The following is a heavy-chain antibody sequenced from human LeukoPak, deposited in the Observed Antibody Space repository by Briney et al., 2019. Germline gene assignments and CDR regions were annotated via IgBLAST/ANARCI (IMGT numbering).Heavy chain of an antibody. Sequence: PGGSLRLSCAASGFALSSYAMSWVRQAPGKGLEWVSATSSSDAGTYHAESVRGRFTISRDKDKNSLFLQINSLRVEDTALYYCARGFDSWGQGTLVTVSS. CDR1: GFALSSYA. CDR2: TSSSDAGT. V-gene: IGHV3-23*01. J-gene: IGHJ4*02. CDR3: ARGFDS.